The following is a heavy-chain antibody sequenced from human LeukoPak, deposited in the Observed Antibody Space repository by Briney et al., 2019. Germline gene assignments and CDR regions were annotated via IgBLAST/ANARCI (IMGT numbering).Heavy chain of an antibody. CDR2: ISSSSSYI. V-gene: IGHV3-21*01. J-gene: IGHJ4*02. CDR3: AREVRYGSGSYYDY. CDR1: GFTFSSYS. D-gene: IGHD3-10*01. Sequence: GSLRLSCAASGFTFSSYSMNWVRQAPGKGLEWVSSISSSSSYIYYADSVKGRFTISRGNAKNSLYLQMNSLRAEDTAVYYCAREVRYGSGSYYDYWGQGTLVTVSS.